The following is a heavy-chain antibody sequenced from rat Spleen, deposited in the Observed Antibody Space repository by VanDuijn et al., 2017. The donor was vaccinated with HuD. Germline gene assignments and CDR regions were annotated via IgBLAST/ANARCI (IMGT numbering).Heavy chain of an antibody. Sequence: VESGGGLVQPGRSMKLSCAASGFTFNNYYMAWVRQTPTKGLEWVASINTDGGIVYYRDSVKGRFTISRDNAESTLYLQMDSLRSEDTATYYCAIHGGLRNWFDSWGQGTLVTVSS. J-gene: IGHJ3*01. V-gene: IGHV5-25*01. CDR2: INTDGGIV. CDR3: AIHGGLRNWFDS. CDR1: GFTFNNYY. D-gene: IGHD1-11*01.